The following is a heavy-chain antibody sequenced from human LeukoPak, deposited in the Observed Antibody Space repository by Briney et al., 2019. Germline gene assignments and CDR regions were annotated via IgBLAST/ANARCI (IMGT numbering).Heavy chain of an antibody. Sequence: PGGSLRLSCAASGFTFSSYGMHWVRQAPGKGLEWVAVIWYDGSNKYYAGSVKGRFTISRDNSKNTLYLQMNSLRPEDTAVYYCAKLHNLNCDYWGLGTLATVSS. J-gene: IGHJ4*02. CDR1: GFTFSSYG. D-gene: IGHD1-14*01. CDR2: IWYDGSNK. CDR3: AKLHNLNCDY. V-gene: IGHV3-33*06.